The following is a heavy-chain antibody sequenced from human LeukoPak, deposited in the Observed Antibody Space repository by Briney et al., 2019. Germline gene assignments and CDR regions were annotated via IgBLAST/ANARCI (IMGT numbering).Heavy chain of an antibody. V-gene: IGHV3-30-3*01. J-gene: IGHJ4*02. CDR2: ISYDGSNK. CDR1: GFTFSSYA. CDR3: ARDGPDDYSNYGY. D-gene: IGHD4-11*01. Sequence: GSLRLSCAASGFTFSSYAMHRVRQAPGKGLEWVAVISYDGSNKYYADSVKGRFTISRDNSKNTLYLQMNSLRAEDTAVYYCARDGPDDYSNYGYWGLGTLVTASS.